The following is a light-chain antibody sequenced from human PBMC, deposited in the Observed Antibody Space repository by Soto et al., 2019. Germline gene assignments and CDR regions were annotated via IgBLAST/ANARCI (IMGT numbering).Light chain of an antibody. CDR2: GAS. CDR1: QNISSN. CDR3: QQYNNWLWT. V-gene: IGKV3-15*01. Sequence: EIVMTQSPATLSVSPGEIATLSCRASQNISSNLAWYQQKPGQAPRVLIDGASTRATGIPARFSDSGSETEFTLNISSLQSEDFAVYYCQQYNNWLWTFGQGTKVEIK. J-gene: IGKJ1*01.